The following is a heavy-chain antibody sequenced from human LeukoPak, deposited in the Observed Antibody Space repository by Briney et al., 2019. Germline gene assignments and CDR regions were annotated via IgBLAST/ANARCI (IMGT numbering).Heavy chain of an antibody. D-gene: IGHD1-1*01. V-gene: IGHV4-39*01. Sequence: SSETLSLTCTVSGGSISSRTYHWGWIRQPPGKGLEWIVTLYSSGGTSYNPSLKSRVTIYVDTSKNQFSLKVRSMTAADTAVYYCATRSKTGASDYWGQGTLVTVSS. CDR2: LYSSGGT. CDR3: ATRSKTGASDY. J-gene: IGHJ4*02. CDR1: GGSISSRTYH.